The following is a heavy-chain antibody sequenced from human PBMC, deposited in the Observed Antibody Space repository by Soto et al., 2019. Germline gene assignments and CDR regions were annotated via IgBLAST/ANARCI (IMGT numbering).Heavy chain of an antibody. D-gene: IGHD5-18*01. V-gene: IGHV4-61*01. CDR2: IYYSGST. J-gene: IGHJ6*02. Sequence: SENLSLTCTVSGGSVSSGSYYGSWIRQPPGKGLEWIGYIYYSGSTNYNPSLKSRVTISVDTSKNQFSLKLSSVTAADKAVYYWARYHSYGYFYYYGMDVWGQGTTVTV. CDR1: GGSVSSGSYY. CDR3: ARYHSYGYFYYYGMDV.